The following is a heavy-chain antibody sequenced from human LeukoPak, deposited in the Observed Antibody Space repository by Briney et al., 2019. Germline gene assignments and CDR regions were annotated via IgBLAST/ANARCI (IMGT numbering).Heavy chain of an antibody. J-gene: IGHJ4*02. CDR1: GYTFTSFY. D-gene: IGHD3-22*01. CDR3: ARPLFEWDSSGYYPY. V-gene: IGHV1-46*01. Sequence: ASVRVSCKTSGYTFTSFYMRWVRQAPGQGLEWMGVINPSGDSTTYAEKFQGRLTMTSDTSTGTVYMELSSLKSEDTATYYCARPLFEWDSSGYYPYWGQGTLVTVSS. CDR2: INPSGDST.